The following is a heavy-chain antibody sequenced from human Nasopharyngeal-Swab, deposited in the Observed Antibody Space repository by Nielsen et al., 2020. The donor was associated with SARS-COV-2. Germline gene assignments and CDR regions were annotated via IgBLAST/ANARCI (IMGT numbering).Heavy chain of an antibody. CDR1: GYSISSGYY. D-gene: IGHD6-13*01. CDR2: IYHRGST. V-gene: IGHV4-38-2*02. CDR3: ARGGYSSSWYEIARVEEYYFDY. Sequence: SETLSLTCTVSGYSISSGYYWGWIRQPPGKGLEWIGSIYHRGSTYYNPSLKTRVTISVDTSKNQFSLKLSSVTAADTAVYYCARGGYSSSWYEIARVEEYYFDYWGQGTLVTVSS. J-gene: IGHJ4*02.